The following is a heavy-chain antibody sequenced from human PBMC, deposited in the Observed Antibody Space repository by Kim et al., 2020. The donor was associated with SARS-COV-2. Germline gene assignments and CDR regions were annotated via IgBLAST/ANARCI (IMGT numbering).Heavy chain of an antibody. J-gene: IGHJ4*02. Sequence: NTNYAQKVQGRVTLTPDTSTSTAYMELRSLRSDDTAVYYCARGYYGDLDYWGQGTLVTVSS. CDR2: NT. CDR3: ARGYYGDLDY. D-gene: IGHD4-17*01. V-gene: IGHV1-18*01.